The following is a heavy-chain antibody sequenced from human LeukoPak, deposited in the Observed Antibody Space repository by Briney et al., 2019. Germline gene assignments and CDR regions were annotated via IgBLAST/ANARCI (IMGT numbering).Heavy chain of an antibody. Sequence: PGGSLRLSCAASGFTFSSYAMSWVRQAPGRGLEWVSAISGSGGSTYYADSVKGRFTISRDNSKNTLYLQMNSLRAEDTAVYYCAKDGLTFGGVIVAYFDYWGQGTLVTVSS. V-gene: IGHV3-23*01. CDR2: ISGSGGST. CDR3: AKDGLTFGGVIVAYFDY. CDR1: GFTFSSYA. J-gene: IGHJ4*02. D-gene: IGHD3-16*02.